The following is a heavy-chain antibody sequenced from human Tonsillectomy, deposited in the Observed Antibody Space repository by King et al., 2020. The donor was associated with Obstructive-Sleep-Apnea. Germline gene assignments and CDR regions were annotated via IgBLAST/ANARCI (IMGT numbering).Heavy chain of an antibody. V-gene: IGHV4-34*01. CDR3: ARGRVETYYYDSSGDDY. Sequence: VQLQQCGAGLLKPSETLSLTCAVYGGSFSGYYWSWIRQPPGKGLEWIGEINHSGSTNYNPSLKIRVTISVDTSKNQFSLNLSSVTAADTAVYYCARGRVETYYYDSSGDDYWGQGTLVTVSS. CDR2: INHSGST. CDR1: GGSFSGYY. J-gene: IGHJ4*02. D-gene: IGHD3-22*01.